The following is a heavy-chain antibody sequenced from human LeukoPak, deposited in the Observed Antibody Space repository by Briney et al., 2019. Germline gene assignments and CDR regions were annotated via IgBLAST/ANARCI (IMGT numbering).Heavy chain of an antibody. D-gene: IGHD3-22*01. J-gene: IGHJ4*02. CDR1: GGSISSGSYY. CDR3: AREGGPYYDSSGRESS. Sequence: SETLSLTCTVSGGSISSGSYYWSWIRQPAGKGLEWIGRIYTSGSTNYNPSLKSRVTISVDTSKNQFSLKLSSVTAADTAVYYCAREGGPYYDSSGRESSWGQGTLVTVSS. V-gene: IGHV4-61*02. CDR2: IYTSGST.